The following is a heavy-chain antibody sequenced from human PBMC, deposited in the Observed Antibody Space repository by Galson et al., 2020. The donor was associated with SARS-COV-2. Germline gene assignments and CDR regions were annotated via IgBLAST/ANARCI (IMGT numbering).Heavy chain of an antibody. CDR3: AVVVRKKRHY. CDR2: IRSKGFGVTT. V-gene: IGHV3-49*03. CDR1: GFIFGDYA. Sequence: GESLKISCSTSGFIFGDYAVSSFRQAPGKGLEWVGFIRSKGFGVTTEHSASVKCRITISRDDSESIAYLQMNSLKTEDTAVYYFAVVVRKKRHYWGQGTQVTVSS. D-gene: IGHD2-21*01. J-gene: IGHJ4*02.